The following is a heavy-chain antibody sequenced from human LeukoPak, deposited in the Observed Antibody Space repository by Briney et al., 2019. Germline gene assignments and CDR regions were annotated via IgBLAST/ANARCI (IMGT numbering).Heavy chain of an antibody. CDR1: GYTFTSYY. CDR3: ARDKVGVNFWSGYVFDY. Sequence: ASVKVSCKASGYTFTSYYMHWVRQAPGQGLEWMGIINPSGGSTSYAQKFQGRVTMTRDTSTSTVYMELSRLRSDDTAVYYCARDKVGVNFWSGYVFDYWGQGTLVTVSS. J-gene: IGHJ4*02. V-gene: IGHV1-46*01. D-gene: IGHD3-3*01. CDR2: INPSGGST.